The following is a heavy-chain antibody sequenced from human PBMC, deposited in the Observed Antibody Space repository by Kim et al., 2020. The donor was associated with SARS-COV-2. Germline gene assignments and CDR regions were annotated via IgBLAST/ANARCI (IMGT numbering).Heavy chain of an antibody. D-gene: IGHD3-10*01. CDR3: ARDPVHYYGSGSYSPTRPDDAFDI. J-gene: IGHJ3*02. CDR2: ISSSSSYI. CDR1: GFTFSSYS. V-gene: IGHV3-21*01. Sequence: GGSLRLSCAASGFTFSSYSMNWVRQAPGKGLEWVSSISSSSSYIYYADSVKGRFTISRDNAKNSLYLQMNSLRAEDTAVYYCARDPVHYYGSGSYSPTRPDDAFDIWGQGTMVTVSS.